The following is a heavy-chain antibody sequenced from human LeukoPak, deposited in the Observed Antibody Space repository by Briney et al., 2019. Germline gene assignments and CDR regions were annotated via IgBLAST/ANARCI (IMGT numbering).Heavy chain of an antibody. CDR2: IYYSGST. CDR3: ASQVFNGGGYMDV. V-gene: IGHV4-59*01. Sequence: SETLSLTCTVSGGSISSYYWGWIRQPPGKGLEWIGYIYYSGSTYYNPSLKSRVTISVDTSKNQFSLKLSSVTAADTAVYYCASQVFNGGGYMDVWGKGTTVTVSS. CDR1: GGSISSYY. D-gene: IGHD2-8*01. J-gene: IGHJ6*03.